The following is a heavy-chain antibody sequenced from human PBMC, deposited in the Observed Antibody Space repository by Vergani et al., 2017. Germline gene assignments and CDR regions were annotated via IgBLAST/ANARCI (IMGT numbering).Heavy chain of an antibody. J-gene: IGHJ3*02. CDR2: ISYDGSNK. V-gene: IGHV3-30*18. CDR3: AKWDGGVGI. D-gene: IGHD3-16*01. CDR1: GFTFSSYG. Sequence: VQLVESGGELVQPGRPLRLSCAASGFTFSSYGMHWVRQAPGKGLEWVAVISYDGSNKYYADSVKGRFTISRDNSKNTLYLQMNSLRAEDTAVYYCAKWDGGVGIWGQGTMVTVSS.